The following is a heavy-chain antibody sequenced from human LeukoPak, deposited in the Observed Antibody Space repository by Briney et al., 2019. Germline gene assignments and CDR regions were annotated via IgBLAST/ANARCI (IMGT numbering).Heavy chain of an antibody. CDR3: ARAVSGYSYGSYYYYMDV. CDR1: GYSFTSYW. J-gene: IGHJ6*03. D-gene: IGHD5-18*01. CDR2: IYPGDSDT. Sequence: GESLQISCKGSGYSFTSYWIGWVRQMPGKGLEWMGIIYPGDSDTRYSPSFQGQVTISADKSISTAYLQWSSLKASDTAMYYCARAVSGYSYGSYYYYMDVWGKGTTVTISS. V-gene: IGHV5-51*01.